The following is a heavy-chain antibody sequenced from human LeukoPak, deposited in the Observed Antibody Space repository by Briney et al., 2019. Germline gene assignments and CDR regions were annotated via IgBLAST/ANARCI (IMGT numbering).Heavy chain of an antibody. D-gene: IGHD1-14*01. CDR3: AKDRHPARTDGYYFDY. CDR1: AFTFRTYG. CDR2: ISYDANNK. J-gene: IGHJ4*02. Sequence: PGRSLRLSCAASAFTFRTYGMHWVRQAPGKGLEWVAVISYDANNKYYADSVKGRFTISRDNSKSTLYLQMNSLRPEDTAVYYCAKDRHPARTDGYYFDYWGQGTLVTVSS. V-gene: IGHV3-30*18.